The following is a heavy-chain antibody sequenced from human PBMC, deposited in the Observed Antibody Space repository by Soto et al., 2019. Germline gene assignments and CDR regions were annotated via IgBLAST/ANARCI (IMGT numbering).Heavy chain of an antibody. V-gene: IGHV4-31*03. CDR1: GGSISSGGYY. J-gene: IGHJ4*02. CDR2: IYYSGST. Sequence: QVQLQESGPGLVKPSQTLSLTCTVSGGSISSGGYYWSWIRQHPGKGLEWIGYIYYSGSTYYNPSLKSRVTISVDTSKNQFSLKLSSVTAADTAVYYCARAETGYCSGGSCYSPFDYWGQGTLVTVSS. D-gene: IGHD2-15*01. CDR3: ARAETGYCSGGSCYSPFDY.